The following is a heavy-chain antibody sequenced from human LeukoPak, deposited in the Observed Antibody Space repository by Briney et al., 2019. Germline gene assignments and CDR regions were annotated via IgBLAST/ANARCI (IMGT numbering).Heavy chain of an antibody. D-gene: IGHD2-21*02. CDR2: ISYDGSNK. J-gene: IGHJ4*02. Sequence: GGSLRLSCAAAGFTFSSYAMHWVRQAPGKGLEWVAVISYDGSNKYYADSVKGRFTISRDNSKNTLYLQMNSLRAEDTAVYYCARDLLVVVTAHRLGYWGQGTLVIVSS. CDR3: ARDLLVVVTAHRLGY. V-gene: IGHV3-30-3*01. CDR1: GFTFSSYA.